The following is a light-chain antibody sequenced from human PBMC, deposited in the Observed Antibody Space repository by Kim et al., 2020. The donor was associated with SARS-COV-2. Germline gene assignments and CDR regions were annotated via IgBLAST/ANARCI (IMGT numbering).Light chain of an antibody. J-gene: IGLJ1*01. CDR3: QAWDSSTGV. CDR1: KLGDKF. V-gene: IGLV3-1*01. CDR2: QDS. Sequence: SPRQTARITCSGDKLGDKFACWYQQKPGPSPGLVIYQDSKRPSGIPERFSGSNSGNTATLTISGTQAMDEADYYCQAWDSSTGVFGTGTKVTVL.